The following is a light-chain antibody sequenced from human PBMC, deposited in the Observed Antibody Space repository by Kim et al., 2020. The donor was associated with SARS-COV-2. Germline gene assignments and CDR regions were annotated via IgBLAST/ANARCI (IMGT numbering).Light chain of an antibody. Sequence: RQTATLTCTWNMSTVVNEGIFWLQQHKGHPPKLLSYWNHDRPSGISEEFSASRSGNAASLTISEIQPEDEADYYCLAWDTNPRGWLLGGGTQLTVL. CDR2: WNH. V-gene: IGLV10-54*01. CDR3: LAWDTNPRGWL. J-gene: IGLJ2*01. CDR1: MSTVVNEG.